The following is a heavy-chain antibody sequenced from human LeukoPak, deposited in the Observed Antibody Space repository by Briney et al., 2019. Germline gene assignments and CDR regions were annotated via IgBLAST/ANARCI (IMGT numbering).Heavy chain of an antibody. CDR1: GFTFSSYE. V-gene: IGHV3-13*01. Sequence: GGALRLSCAAPGFTFSSYEMHWGRQATGKRLEWVSGIGTAGDTYYPDSVKGRFTISREDDKNSLYLQMHSLRAGDTAVYYCVRDLTGENAFDIWGQGTMVTVSS. CDR2: IGTAGDT. D-gene: IGHD3-16*01. J-gene: IGHJ3*02. CDR3: VRDLTGENAFDI.